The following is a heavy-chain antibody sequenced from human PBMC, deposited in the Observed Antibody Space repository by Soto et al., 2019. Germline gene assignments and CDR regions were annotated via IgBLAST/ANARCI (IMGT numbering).Heavy chain of an antibody. D-gene: IGHD2-2*01. CDR2: ISGSGAYT. J-gene: IGHJ4*02. CDR3: AKYGCSSTACQCDY. CDR1: GFTFSSYA. Sequence: EVQLLESGGGSVQPGGSLRLSCAASGFTFSSYAMTWVRQAPGKGLEWVSAISGSGAYTYYANSVKGRFTISRDNSKNTLYLQLNSLRAEDTAVYYCAKYGCSSTACQCDYWGQGTRVTVSS. V-gene: IGHV3-23*01.